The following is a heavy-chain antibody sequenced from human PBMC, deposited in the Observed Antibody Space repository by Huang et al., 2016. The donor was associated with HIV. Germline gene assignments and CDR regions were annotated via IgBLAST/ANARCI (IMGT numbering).Heavy chain of an antibody. CDR1: DFTFSGYN. V-gene: IGHV3-21*02. CDR2: ISYSGRNI. D-gene: IGHD2-2*01. CDR3: ARAVQSTLRGFDV. J-gene: IGHJ3*01. Sequence: DVQLVESGGGLVKPGGSLRLSCAASDFTFSGYNMNWVRQAPGKGLEWVACISYSGRNIYYADSVKGRFTISRDTAKNSVFLQMNSLRAEDTALYYCARAVQSTLRGFDVWGRGTLVTVSS.